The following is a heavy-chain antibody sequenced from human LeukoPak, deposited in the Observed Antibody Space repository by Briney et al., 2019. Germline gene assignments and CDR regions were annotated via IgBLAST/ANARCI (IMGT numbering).Heavy chain of an antibody. CDR2: IYYSGST. Sequence: PSETLSLTCSVSGGSISSYYWSWIRQPPGKGLEWIGYIYYSGSTNYNPSLKSRVTISVDTSKNHFSLKLYSVTAADTVVYYCARVVSSSWDYYYYMDVWGKGTTVTISS. J-gene: IGHJ6*03. CDR1: GGSISSYY. D-gene: IGHD6-13*01. CDR3: ARVVSSSWDYYYYMDV. V-gene: IGHV4-59*01.